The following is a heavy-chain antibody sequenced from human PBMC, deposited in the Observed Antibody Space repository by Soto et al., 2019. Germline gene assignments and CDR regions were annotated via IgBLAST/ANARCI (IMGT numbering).Heavy chain of an antibody. D-gene: IGHD2-2*01. CDR1: GYTFTSYA. V-gene: IGHV1-3*01. CDR2: INAGNGNT. J-gene: IGHJ6*02. Sequence: AASLKVSCKASGYTFTSYAMHWVRQAPGQRLEWMGWINAGNGNTKYSQKFQGRVTITRDTSASTAYMELSSLRSEDTAVYYCARDGGYCSSTSCYDYYYYYYYGMDVWGQGTTVTVSS. CDR3: ARDGGYCSSTSCYDYYYYYYYGMDV.